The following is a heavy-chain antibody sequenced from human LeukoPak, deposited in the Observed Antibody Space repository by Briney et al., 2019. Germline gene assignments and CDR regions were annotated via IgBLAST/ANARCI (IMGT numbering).Heavy chain of an antibody. V-gene: IGHV3-30*18. CDR3: EKDYYGSGSYSLSYQYYGADV. D-gene: IGHD3-10*01. Sequence: GGSLRLSCAASGFTFNSYGMHWVRQAPGKGLEWVAAVTYDGSNKYYADSVKGRFTISRDNSKNTLYLQMNSLRPDDRAVYYCEKDYYGSGSYSLSYQYYGADVWGKGTTVTVSS. CDR2: VTYDGSNK. CDR1: GFTFNSYG. J-gene: IGHJ6*04.